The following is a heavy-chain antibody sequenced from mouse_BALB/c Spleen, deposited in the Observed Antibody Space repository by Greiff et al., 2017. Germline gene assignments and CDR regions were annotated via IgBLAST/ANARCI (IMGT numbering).Heavy chain of an antibody. CDR3: ARSLEN. V-gene: IGHV5-17*02. J-gene: IGHJ2*01. Sequence: EVHLVESGGGLVQPGGSRKLSCAASGFTFSSFGMHWVRQAPEKGLECVAYISSGSSTIYYADTVKGRFTISRDNPKNTLFLQMTSLRSEDTAMYYCARSLENWGQGTTLTVSS. CDR1: GFTFSSFG. CDR2: ISSGSSTI.